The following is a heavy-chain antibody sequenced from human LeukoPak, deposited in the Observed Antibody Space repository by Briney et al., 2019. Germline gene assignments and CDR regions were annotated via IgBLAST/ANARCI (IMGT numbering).Heavy chain of an antibody. CDR2: IYTSGST. J-gene: IGHJ3*02. CDR1: GGSISSGSYY. CDR3: AKRYYEANAFDI. Sequence: PSETLSLTCTVSGGSISSGSYYWSWIRQPAGKGLEWIGRIYTSGSTNYNPSLKSRVTISVDTSKNQFSLKLSSVTAADTAVYYCAKRYYEANAFDIWGQGTMVTVSS. V-gene: IGHV4-61*02. D-gene: IGHD3-3*01.